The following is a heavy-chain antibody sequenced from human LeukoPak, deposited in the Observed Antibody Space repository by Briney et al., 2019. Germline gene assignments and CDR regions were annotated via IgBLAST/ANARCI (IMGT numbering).Heavy chain of an antibody. J-gene: IGHJ4*02. Sequence: PGRSLRLSCAASGFTFSSYAMHWVRQAPGKGLEWVSVIYSGGSTYYADSVKGRFTISRDNSKNTLYLQMNSLRVEDTAVYYCARAYGDYNLDYWGQGTLVTVSS. V-gene: IGHV3-53*01. CDR3: ARAYGDYNLDY. D-gene: IGHD4-17*01. CDR2: IYSGGST. CDR1: GFTFSSYA.